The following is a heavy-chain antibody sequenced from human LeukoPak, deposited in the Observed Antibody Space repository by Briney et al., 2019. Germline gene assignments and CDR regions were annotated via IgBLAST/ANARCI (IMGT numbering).Heavy chain of an antibody. CDR1: ALTFGSYK. D-gene: IGHD3-10*01. Sequence: GGSLILFCAASALTFGSYKRHWFRQPPGKEPEWVSSINSNRRFIYYADAVKGRFIISRDNAKNSVYLQMNSLRVEDTAVYYCARDPESYRDDRTFDYWGHGTLVTVSS. V-gene: IGHV3-21*01. CDR3: ARDPESYRDDRTFDY. CDR2: INSNRRFI. J-gene: IGHJ4*01.